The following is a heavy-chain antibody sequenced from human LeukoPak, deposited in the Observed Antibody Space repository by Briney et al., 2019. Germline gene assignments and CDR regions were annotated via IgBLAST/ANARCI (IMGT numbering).Heavy chain of an antibody. CDR3: AKDNIRIVVAGTIDY. D-gene: IGHD6-19*01. CDR1: GFTFDECA. Sequence: GGSLRLSYAASGFTFDECAMHWVRQAPGKGLEWVSGISWNSGSKGYAGSVKGRFTISRDNAKNSLYLQMNSLRSEDTALYYCAKDNIRIVVAGTIDYWGQGTLVTVSS. J-gene: IGHJ4*02. CDR2: ISWNSGSK. V-gene: IGHV3-9*01.